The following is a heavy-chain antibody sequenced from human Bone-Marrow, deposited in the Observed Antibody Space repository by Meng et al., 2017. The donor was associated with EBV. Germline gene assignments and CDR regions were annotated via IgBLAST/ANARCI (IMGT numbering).Heavy chain of an antibody. CDR2: LIPMSGAP. J-gene: IGHJ4*02. CDR3: ASESGRGFTPDY. V-gene: IGHV1-69*01. Sequence: VSFVQSGAEGKKPGSSGKGSCKTSGGTFSSDAISWVRQAPGQGLVWLGGLIPMSGAPYYAQNFQGRVTITADESTSTHYMELSNLRSEGTAMYYCASESGRGFTPDYWGQGTLVTVSS. CDR1: GGTFSSDA. D-gene: IGHD3-10*01.